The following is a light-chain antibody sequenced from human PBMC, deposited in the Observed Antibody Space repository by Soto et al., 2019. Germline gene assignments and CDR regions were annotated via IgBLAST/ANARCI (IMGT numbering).Light chain of an antibody. CDR2: NNN. J-gene: IGLJ3*02. CDR3: ALWDDSLHNWV. CDR1: RASIGSNT. Sequence: QSVLTQPPSASGTPGQRVTISCSGSRASIGSNTVTWYQHLPGAAPKLLVYNNNQRPSGVPDRFSGSKSDTSASLAISGLQFEDEADYYCALWDDSLHNWVFGGGTKLTVL. V-gene: IGLV1-44*01.